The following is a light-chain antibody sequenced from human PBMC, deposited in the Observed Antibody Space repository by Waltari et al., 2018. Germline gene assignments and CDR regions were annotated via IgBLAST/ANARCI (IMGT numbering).Light chain of an antibody. V-gene: IGKV3-11*01. CDR2: AAS. Sequence: EIVLTQSPATLSLSPGERATLSCRASQSISNYLACYQQRPGQAPRLLIYAASTRATGIPAVFSGSGSGTDFTLTISSLEPEDFAVYYCQQRDNWTPMYTFGQGTKLEIK. J-gene: IGKJ2*01. CDR3: QQRDNWTPMYT. CDR1: QSISNY.